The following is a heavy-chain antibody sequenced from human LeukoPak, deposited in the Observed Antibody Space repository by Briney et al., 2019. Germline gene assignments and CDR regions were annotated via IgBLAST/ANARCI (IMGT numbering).Heavy chain of an antibody. Sequence: GGSLRLSCAASGFTFSSYGMHWVRQAPGKGLEWVAFIRYDGSNKYYADSVKGRFTISRDNSKNTLYLQMNSLRAEDTAVYYCAKSARGRGIAVAGTPTWYFDLWGRGTLSLSPQ. V-gene: IGHV3-30*02. J-gene: IGHJ2*01. CDR1: GFTFSSYG. CDR2: IRYDGSNK. D-gene: IGHD6-19*01. CDR3: AKSARGRGIAVAGTPTWYFDL.